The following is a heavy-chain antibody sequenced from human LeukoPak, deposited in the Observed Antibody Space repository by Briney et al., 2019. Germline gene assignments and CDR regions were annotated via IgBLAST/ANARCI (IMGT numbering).Heavy chain of an antibody. V-gene: IGHV4-30-4*08. CDR2: IYYSGST. J-gene: IGHJ4*02. Sequence: PSQTLSLNCTVSGGSISSGDYYWSWIRQPPGKGLEWIGYIYYSGSTYYNPSLKSRVTISVDTSKNQFSLKLSSVTAADTAVYYCARGPSAVAFDYWGQGTLVTVSS. D-gene: IGHD6-13*01. CDR3: ARGPSAVAFDY. CDR1: GGSISSGDYY.